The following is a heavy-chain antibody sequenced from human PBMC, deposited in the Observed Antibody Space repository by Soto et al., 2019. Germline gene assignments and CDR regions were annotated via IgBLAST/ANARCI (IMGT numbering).Heavy chain of an antibody. J-gene: IGHJ4*02. CDR3: ARGACSSTSCYVGDYFDY. D-gene: IGHD2-2*01. Sequence: QVQLVESGGGVVQPGRSLRLSCAASGFTFSSYGMHWVRQAPGKGLEWVADIWYDGSNKYYADSVKGRFTISRDNSKNTLYLQMNSLRAEDTAVYYCARGACSSTSCYVGDYFDYWGQGTLVTVSS. CDR2: IWYDGSNK. V-gene: IGHV3-33*01. CDR1: GFTFSSYG.